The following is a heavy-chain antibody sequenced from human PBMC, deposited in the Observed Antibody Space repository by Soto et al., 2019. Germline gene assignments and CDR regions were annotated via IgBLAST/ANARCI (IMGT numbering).Heavy chain of an antibody. Sequence: GGSLRLSCAASGFTFSSYAMSWVRQAPGKGLEWVSAISGSGGSTYYADSVKGRFTISRDNSKNTLYLQVNSLRAEDTAVYYCAKDRDDFWSGRGHKFDYWGQGTLVTVSS. V-gene: IGHV3-23*01. CDR3: AKDRDDFWSGRGHKFDY. CDR1: GFTFSSYA. CDR2: ISGSGGST. D-gene: IGHD3-3*01. J-gene: IGHJ4*02.